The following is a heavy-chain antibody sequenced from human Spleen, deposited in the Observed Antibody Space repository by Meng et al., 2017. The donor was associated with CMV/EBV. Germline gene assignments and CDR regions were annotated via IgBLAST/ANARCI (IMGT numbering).Heavy chain of an antibody. CDR2: INTNTGGT. D-gene: IGHD1-14*01. V-gene: IGHV1-2*02. CDR1: GYTFIAYY. J-gene: IGHJ5*02. CDR3: ARDHIRGRSFDP. Sequence: ASVKVSCKASGYTFIAYYMHWVRQAPGQGLEWMGWINTNTGGTNYAQKFQGRVTMTRDTSISTAYMELSSLRSDDTALYYWARDHIRGRSFDPWGQGTLVTVSS.